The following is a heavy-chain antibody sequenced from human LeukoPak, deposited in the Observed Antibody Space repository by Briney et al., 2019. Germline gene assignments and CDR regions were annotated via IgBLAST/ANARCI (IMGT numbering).Heavy chain of an antibody. CDR2: INHSGST. Sequence: SETLSLTCAVYGGSFSGYYWSWIRQPPGKGLEWIGEINHSGSTNYNPSLKSRVTISVDTSKNQFSLKLSSVTAADTAVYYCARGAVLRYFDWLGQNWFDPWGQGSLVTVSS. D-gene: IGHD3-9*01. J-gene: IGHJ5*02. CDR1: GGSFSGYY. V-gene: IGHV4-34*01. CDR3: ARGAVLRYFDWLGQNWFDP.